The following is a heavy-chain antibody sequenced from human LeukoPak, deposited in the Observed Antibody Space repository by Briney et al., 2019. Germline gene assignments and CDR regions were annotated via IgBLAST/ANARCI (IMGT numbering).Heavy chain of an antibody. J-gene: IGHJ4*02. Sequence: GGSLRLPCAASGFAFSNYGMHWVRQAPGQGLEWVAVISYDGSNEYYADSVKGRFAISRDTSKNTLYLQMNGLRAEDTALYYCARKFLTGRLIDYWGQGTLVTVSS. CDR3: ARKFLTGRLIDY. V-gene: IGHV3-30*03. CDR2: ISYDGSNE. D-gene: IGHD7-27*01. CDR1: GFAFSNYG.